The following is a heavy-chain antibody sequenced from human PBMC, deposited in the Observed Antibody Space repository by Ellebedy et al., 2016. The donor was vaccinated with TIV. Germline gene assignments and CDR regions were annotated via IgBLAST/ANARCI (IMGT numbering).Heavy chain of an antibody. CDR3: ARDGGYSNSWLDY. J-gene: IGHJ4*02. Sequence: AASVKVSCKASGGTFSNYAITWVRQAPGQGLEWMGGIIPTFGTANYAQRFQGRVTITADESTSTAYMELSSLRSEDTAVYYCARDGGYSNSWLDYWGQGTLVTVSS. D-gene: IGHD6-13*01. CDR1: GGTFSNYA. CDR2: IIPTFGTA. V-gene: IGHV1-69*13.